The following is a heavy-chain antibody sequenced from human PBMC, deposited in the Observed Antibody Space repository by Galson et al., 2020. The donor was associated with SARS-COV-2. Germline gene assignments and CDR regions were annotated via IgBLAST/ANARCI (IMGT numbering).Heavy chain of an antibody. D-gene: IGHD1-26*01. V-gene: IGHV4-61*02. CDR2: IYTGVNT. CDR3: ARESRWDLYFDH. Sequence: TLSLTCTVSGDSISSGSYYWSWIRQPAGKGLEWIGRIYTGVNTNYNPSLKSRVTISVDTSKNQFSLKLSSVTAADTAVYYCARESRWDLYFDHWGQGTLVTVSS. J-gene: IGHJ4*02. CDR1: GDSISSGSYY.